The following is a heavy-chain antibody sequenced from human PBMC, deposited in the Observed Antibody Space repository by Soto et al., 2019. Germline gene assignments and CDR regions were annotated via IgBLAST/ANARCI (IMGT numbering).Heavy chain of an antibody. D-gene: IGHD3-10*01. V-gene: IGHV4-39*01. Sequence: QLQLQESGPGLVKPSETLSLTCTVSGGSISSSSYYWGWIRQPPGKGLEWIGSIYYSGSTYYNPSLKSRVTISVDTSKNQFSLKLSSVTAADTAVYYCASRITMVRGVIIRAGFDLWGRGTLVTVSS. CDR1: GGSISSSSYY. CDR2: IYYSGST. J-gene: IGHJ2*01. CDR3: ASRITMVRGVIIRAGFDL.